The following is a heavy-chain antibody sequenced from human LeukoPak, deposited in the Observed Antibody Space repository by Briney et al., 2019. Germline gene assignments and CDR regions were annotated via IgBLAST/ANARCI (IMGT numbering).Heavy chain of an antibody. CDR2: ITKDGAEK. CDR3: AAYRGAHHKTFDY. J-gene: IGHJ4*02. CDR1: ELTFSDYC. V-gene: IGHV3-7*03. D-gene: IGHD1-26*01. Sequence: PGGSLRLSCAASELTFSDYCMTWVRQGPGKGLEWVATITKDGAEKYYVDSVKGRFTISRDNAENSLDLQMNSLRVEDTAVYYCAAYRGAHHKTFDYWGRGTLVTVSS.